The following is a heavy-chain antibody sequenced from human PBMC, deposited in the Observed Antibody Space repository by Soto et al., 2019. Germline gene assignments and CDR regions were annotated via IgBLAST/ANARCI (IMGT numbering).Heavy chain of an antibody. J-gene: IGHJ5*02. Sequence: SQTLSLTCAISGDSVSSNTASWNWIRQSPSRGLEWLGRTYFRSKWYNDYAVSVKSRIIINPDTSNNQFSLQLNSVTPEDTAVYFCAKGNNLGPKTGYAFDPWGQGIMVTVSS. CDR2: TYFRSKWYN. CDR1: GDSVSSNTAS. V-gene: IGHV6-1*01. D-gene: IGHD5-12*01. CDR3: AKGNNLGPKTGYAFDP.